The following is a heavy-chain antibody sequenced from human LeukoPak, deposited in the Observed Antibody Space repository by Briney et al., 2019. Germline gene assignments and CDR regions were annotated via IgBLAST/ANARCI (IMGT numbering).Heavy chain of an antibody. CDR2: ISSSSSYI. D-gene: IGHD1-26*01. J-gene: IGHJ4*02. Sequence: GGSLRLSCAASGFTFSSYSMNWVRQAPGKGLEWGSSISSSSSYIYYADSVKGRFTISRDNAKNSIYMQMNSLRAEDTAVYYCARGSYGLLDYWGQGTLVTVSS. V-gene: IGHV3-21*01. CDR3: ARGSYGLLDY. CDR1: GFTFSSYS.